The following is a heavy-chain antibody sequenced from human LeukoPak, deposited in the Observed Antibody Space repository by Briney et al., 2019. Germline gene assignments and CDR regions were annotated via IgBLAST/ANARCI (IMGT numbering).Heavy chain of an antibody. V-gene: IGHV3-23*01. J-gene: IGHJ4*02. CDR3: AKVFSIVGATTFDY. Sequence: GGSLRLSCAASGFTFSSYAMSWVRQAPGKGLEWVSAISGSGGSTYYADSVKGRLTISRDNSKNMLYLQMNSLRAEDTAVYYCAKVFSIVGATTFDYWGQGTLVTVSS. D-gene: IGHD1-26*01. CDR1: GFTFSSYA. CDR2: ISGSGGST.